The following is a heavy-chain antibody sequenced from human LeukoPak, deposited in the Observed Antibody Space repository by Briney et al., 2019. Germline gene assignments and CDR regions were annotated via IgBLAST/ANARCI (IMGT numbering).Heavy chain of an antibody. D-gene: IGHD6-19*01. Sequence: GGSLRLSCAASGFTFTNYAMSWVRQAPGKGLEWVALIWYDGSNKYYADSVKGRFTISRDNSKNTLYLQMNSLRVEDTAVYYCARVDGLRSSGWYTTGEGVDYWGQGILVTVSS. CDR1: GFTFTNYA. CDR3: ARVDGLRSSGWYTTGEGVDY. V-gene: IGHV3-33*08. J-gene: IGHJ4*02. CDR2: IWYDGSNK.